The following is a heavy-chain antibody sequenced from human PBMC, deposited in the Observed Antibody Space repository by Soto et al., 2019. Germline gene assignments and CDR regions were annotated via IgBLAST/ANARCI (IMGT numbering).Heavy chain of an antibody. CDR3: AREKSSIAARRDYYYGMDV. Sequence: SVKVSCKASGGTFSSYAISWVRQAPGQGLEWMGGIIPIFGTANYAQKFQGRVTITADESTSTAYMELSSLRSEDTAVYYCAREKSSIAARRDYYYGMDVWGQGTTVTVAS. CDR2: IIPIFGTA. D-gene: IGHD6-6*01. CDR1: GGTFSSYA. V-gene: IGHV1-69*13. J-gene: IGHJ6*02.